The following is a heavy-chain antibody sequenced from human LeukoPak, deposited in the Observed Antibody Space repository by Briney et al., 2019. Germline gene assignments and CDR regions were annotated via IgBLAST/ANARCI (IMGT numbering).Heavy chain of an antibody. Sequence: GGSLRLSCVASGFTFYNYAIHWVRQARGKGLEYVSGISSNGGATYYANSGKGRFTISRDNSKSPLYLQMGSLRAEDMAVYYCARGLRNYDGSGYHFAHWGQGTLVTVSS. CDR3: ARGLRNYDGSGYHFAH. CDR2: ISSNGGAT. D-gene: IGHD3-22*01. J-gene: IGHJ4*02. V-gene: IGHV3-64*01. CDR1: GFTFYNYA.